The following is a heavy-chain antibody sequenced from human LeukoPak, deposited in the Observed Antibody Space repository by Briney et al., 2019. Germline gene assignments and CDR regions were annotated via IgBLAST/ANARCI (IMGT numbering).Heavy chain of an antibody. CDR3: AKDGRAYSSGLYNWFDP. J-gene: IGHJ5*02. CDR2: ISGSGGST. D-gene: IGHD6-19*01. V-gene: IGHV3-23*01. Sequence: EGSLRLSCAASGYTFSSYAMSWVRQAPGKGLEWVSAISGSGGSTYYADSVKGRFTISRDNSKNTLYLQMNSLRAEDTAVYYCAKDGRAYSSGLYNWFDPWGQGTLVAVSS. CDR1: GYTFSSYA.